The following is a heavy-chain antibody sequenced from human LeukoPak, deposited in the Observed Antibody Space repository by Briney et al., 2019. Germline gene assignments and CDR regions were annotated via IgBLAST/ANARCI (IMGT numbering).Heavy chain of an antibody. J-gene: IGHJ4*02. CDR3: AKEHMVAAVYYFDY. V-gene: IGHV3-23*01. CDR1: GFNFSSYA. Sequence: GGSLRLSCAASGFNFSSYAMSWVRQAPGKGLEWVSAINGSGGSTYHADSVKGRFSISGDNSKNTLYLQMNSLRAEDTAVYYCAKEHMVAAVYYFDYWGQGTLVTVSS. CDR2: INGSGGST. D-gene: IGHD2-15*01.